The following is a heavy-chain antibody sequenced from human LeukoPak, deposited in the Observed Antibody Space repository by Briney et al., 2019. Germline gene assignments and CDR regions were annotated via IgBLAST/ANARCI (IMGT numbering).Heavy chain of an antibody. Sequence: GRSLRHSCAASGFTFSSYGMHWVRQAPGKGLEWVAVIWYDGSNKYYADSVKGRFTISRDNSKNTLYLQMNSLRAEDTAVYYCAKTGTPEMCSGGSCYQYYFDYWGQGTLVTVSS. CDR2: IWYDGSNK. V-gene: IGHV3-33*06. D-gene: IGHD2-15*01. J-gene: IGHJ4*02. CDR1: GFTFSSYG. CDR3: AKTGTPEMCSGGSCYQYYFDY.